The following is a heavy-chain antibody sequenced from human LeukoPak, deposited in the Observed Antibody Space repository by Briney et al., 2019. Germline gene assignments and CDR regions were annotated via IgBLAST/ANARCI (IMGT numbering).Heavy chain of an antibody. CDR3: AKEIFSGLLYIDY. CDR2: ITDAVGST. CDR1: AFIFSGHW. D-gene: IGHD5-12*01. Sequence: PGGSLRLSCEGSAFIFSGHWMNWVRQTPGKGLEWASAITDAVGSTHYADSVKGRFTISSDNSKNTVYLQMNSLRPEDMAVYYCAKEIFSGLLYIDYWGQGTLVTVSS. V-gene: IGHV3-23*01. J-gene: IGHJ4*02.